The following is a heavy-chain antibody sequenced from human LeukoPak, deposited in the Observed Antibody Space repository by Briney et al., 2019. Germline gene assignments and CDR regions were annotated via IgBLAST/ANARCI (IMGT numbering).Heavy chain of an antibody. CDR3: ARDTLYYDFWSGYVPHYYYYMDV. J-gene: IGHJ6*03. CDR2: ISSSI. D-gene: IGHD3-3*01. CDR1: GFTFSDYS. Sequence: PGGSLRLSCAASGFTFSDYSMNWVRQAPGKGLEWVSFISSSIYYADSVKGRFTISRDNAKNSLYLQMNSLRAEDTAVYYCARDTLYYDFWSGYVPHYYYYMDVWGKGTTVTVSS. V-gene: IGHV3-21*01.